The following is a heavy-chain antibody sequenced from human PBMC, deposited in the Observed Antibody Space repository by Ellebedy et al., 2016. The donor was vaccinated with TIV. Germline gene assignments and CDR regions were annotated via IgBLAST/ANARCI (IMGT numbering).Heavy chain of an antibody. V-gene: IGHV1-8*01. Sequence: AALVKVSCKASGYTFTSHDINWVRQATGQGLEWMGWLNPNSGNTGYAQKFQGRVTLTRNTSIYTVYMELSSLRSDDTAVYYCARRLAARAPIGYWGQGTLVTVSS. J-gene: IGHJ4*02. CDR1: GYTFTSHD. CDR2: LNPNSGNT. CDR3: ARRLAARAPIGY. D-gene: IGHD6-6*01.